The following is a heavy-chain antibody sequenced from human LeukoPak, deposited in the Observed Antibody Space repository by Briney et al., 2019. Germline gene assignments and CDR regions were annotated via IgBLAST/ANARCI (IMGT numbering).Heavy chain of an antibody. CDR2: INSDGSST. D-gene: IGHD3-3*01. V-gene: IGHV3-74*01. Sequence: GGSLRLSCTASGFTFSSYAMNWVRQAPGKGLEWVSRINSDGSSTSYADSVKGRFTISRDNAKNTLYLQMNSLRAEDTAVYYCARFAVFRGYDFWSGYSRYYGMDVWGQGTTVTVSS. CDR3: ARFAVFRGYDFWSGYSRYYGMDV. J-gene: IGHJ6*02. CDR1: GFTFSSYA.